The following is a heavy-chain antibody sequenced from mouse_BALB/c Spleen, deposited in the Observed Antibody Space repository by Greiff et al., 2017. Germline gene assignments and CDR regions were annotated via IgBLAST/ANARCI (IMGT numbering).Heavy chain of an antibody. Sequence: EVMLVESGGGLVQPGGSRKLSCAASGFTFSDYGMAWVRQAPGKGPEWVAFISNLAYSIYYADTVTGRFTISRENAKNTLYLEMSSLRSEDTAMYYCAREDGYYVFDYWGQGTTLTVSS. V-gene: IGHV5-15*02. CDR3: AREDGYYVFDY. D-gene: IGHD2-3*01. CDR2: ISNLAYSI. CDR1: GFTFSDYG. J-gene: IGHJ2*01.